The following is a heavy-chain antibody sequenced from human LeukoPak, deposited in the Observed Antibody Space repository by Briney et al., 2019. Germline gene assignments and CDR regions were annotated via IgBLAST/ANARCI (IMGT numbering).Heavy chain of an antibody. J-gene: IGHJ6*03. V-gene: IGHV4-59*11. Sequence: SETLSLTCTVSGGSISSHYWTWIRQSPVKRLEWIGDISNSGSTSYNPSLKSRVTISIDTSKNQFSLKLSSVTAADTAVYYCGRDALVGYFSYYYMDVWGKGTTVTVSS. CDR3: GRDALVGYFSYYYMDV. CDR2: ISNSGST. CDR1: GGSISSHY. D-gene: IGHD2-15*01.